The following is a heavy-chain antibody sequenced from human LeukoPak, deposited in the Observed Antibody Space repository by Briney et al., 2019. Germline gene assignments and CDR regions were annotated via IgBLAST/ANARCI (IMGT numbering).Heavy chain of an antibody. CDR3: ARVSGAEAATGGYFDR. CDR2: ISYDGSYK. Sequence: GGSLRLSCEGSGFTFSSPWMSWVRQAPGKGLEWVAVISYDGSYKYYADSVQGRFTISRDNSKNTLYLQMNSLSTEDTAVYYCARVSGAEAATGGYFDRWGQGTLVTVSS. J-gene: IGHJ4*02. D-gene: IGHD6-13*01. CDR1: GFTFSSPW. V-gene: IGHV3-30*03.